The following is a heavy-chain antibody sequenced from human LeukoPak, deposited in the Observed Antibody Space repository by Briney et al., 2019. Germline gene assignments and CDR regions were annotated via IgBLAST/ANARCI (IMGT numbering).Heavy chain of an antibody. V-gene: IGHV3-7*01. J-gene: IGHJ5*02. CDR2: IKQDESEK. CDR1: GFTFSSYW. Sequence: GGSLRLSCEASGFTFSSYWMTWVRQAPGKGLEWVANIKQDESEKYYVDSVRGRFTISRDNAKKSLYLQMNSLRAEDTAVYYCAKSWFDPWGQGTLVTVSS. CDR3: AKSWFDP.